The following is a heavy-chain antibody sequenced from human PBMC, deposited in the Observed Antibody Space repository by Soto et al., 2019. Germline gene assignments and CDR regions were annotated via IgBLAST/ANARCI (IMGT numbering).Heavy chain of an antibody. J-gene: IGHJ4*02. CDR1: GFTFSSYA. D-gene: IGHD4-4*01. CDR3: AKDIVPRRWLQLESFDY. V-gene: IGHV3-23*01. CDR2: ISGSGGST. Sequence: VGSLRLSCAASGFTFSSYAMSWVRQAPGKGLEWVSAISGSGGSTYYADSVKDRFTISRDNSKNTLYLRMNSLRAKDTAVYYCAKDIVPRRWLQLESFDYWGQGTLVTVSS.